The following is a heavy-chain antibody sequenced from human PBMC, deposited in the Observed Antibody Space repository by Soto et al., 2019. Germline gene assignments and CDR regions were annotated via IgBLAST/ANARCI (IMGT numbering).Heavy chain of an antibody. D-gene: IGHD3-22*01. V-gene: IGHV6-1*01. J-gene: IGHJ6*02. CDR1: GDSVSSNSAA. CDR3: ARGGTMIPLILGYYYGMDV. CDR2: TYYRSKWYN. Sequence: SQTLSLTCVISGDSVSSNSAAWNWIRQSPSRGLEWLGRTYYRSKWYNDYAVSVKSRITINPDTSKNQFSLQLNSVTPEDTAVYYCARGGTMIPLILGYYYGMDVWGQGTTVTVSS.